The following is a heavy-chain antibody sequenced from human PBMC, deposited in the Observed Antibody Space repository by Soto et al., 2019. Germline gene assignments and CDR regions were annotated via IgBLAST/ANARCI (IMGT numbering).Heavy chain of an antibody. CDR1: GFTFSSYG. CDR3: ARGRGSNYYGLEV. V-gene: IGHV3-30*03. Sequence: PGGALRLSSAASGFTFSSYGMHWVRQAPGKWLEWLASISYNGSKKSYLDSVKAPFTISRDHSKNTVYLQVNSLSAEDTAVYTCARGRGSNYYGLEVWGRGTTVTVSS. D-gene: IGHD3-10*01. J-gene: IGHJ6*02. CDR2: ISYNGSKK.